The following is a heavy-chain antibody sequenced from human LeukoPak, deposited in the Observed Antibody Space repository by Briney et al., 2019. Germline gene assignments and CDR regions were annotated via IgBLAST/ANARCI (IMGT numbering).Heavy chain of an antibody. J-gene: IGHJ3*02. D-gene: IGHD2-2*01. CDR1: GFTFSSYW. Sequence: GGSLRLSCAASGFTFSSYWMTWVRQAPGKGLEWVANIKQDGSEKYYVDSVKGRFTISRDNAKNSLCLQMNSLRAEDTAVYYCARNYCSSTSCYGGGPAFDIWGQGTMVTVSS. CDR2: IKQDGSEK. CDR3: ARNYCSSTSCYGGGPAFDI. V-gene: IGHV3-7*01.